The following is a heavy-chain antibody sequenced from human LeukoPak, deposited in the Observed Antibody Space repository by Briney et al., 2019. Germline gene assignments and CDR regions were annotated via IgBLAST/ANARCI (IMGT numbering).Heavy chain of an antibody. V-gene: IGHV1-46*03. CDR3: ARAESPGDAFDI. CDR2: INPSGGST. CDR1: GYTFTSYY. D-gene: IGHD3-10*01. J-gene: IGHJ3*02. Sequence: ASVKVSCKASGYTFTSYYMHWVRQAPGQGLEWMGIINPSGGSTSYAQKFQGRVTMTRDTSTSTVYMELSSLRSEDTAVHYCARAESPGDAFDIWGQGTMVTVSS.